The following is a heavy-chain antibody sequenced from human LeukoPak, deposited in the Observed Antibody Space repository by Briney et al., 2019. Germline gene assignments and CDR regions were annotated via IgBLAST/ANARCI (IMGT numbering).Heavy chain of an antibody. V-gene: IGHV3-74*01. J-gene: IGHJ4*02. CDR3: ASDLKWELLQPFDY. D-gene: IGHD1-26*01. CDR2: INSDGSST. Sequence: GGSLRLSCAASGFTFSRYWMHWVRQAPGKGLVWVSRINSDGSSTSYADSVKGRFTISRDNAKNTLYLQMNTLRAEDTAVYYCASDLKWELLQPFDYWGQGTLVTVSS. CDR1: GFTFSRYW.